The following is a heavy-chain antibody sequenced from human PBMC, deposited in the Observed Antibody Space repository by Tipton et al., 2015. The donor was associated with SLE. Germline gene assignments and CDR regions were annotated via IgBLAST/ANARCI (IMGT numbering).Heavy chain of an antibody. CDR2: VYTDGVTT. CDR3: SAWFNY. J-gene: IGHJ4*02. V-gene: IGHV3-74*01. Sequence: SLRLSCAASEFSFSSYYMHWVRQTPGKGLVWVSRVYTDGVTTDYADSVRGRFTISRDNAKNTVYLQMNNLGVADSAVYYCSAWFNYWGQGTMVSVSS. CDR1: EFSFSSYY. D-gene: IGHD3-10*01.